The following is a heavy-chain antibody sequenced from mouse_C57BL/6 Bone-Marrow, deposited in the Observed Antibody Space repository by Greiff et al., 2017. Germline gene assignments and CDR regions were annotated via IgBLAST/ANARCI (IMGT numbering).Heavy chain of an antibody. D-gene: IGHD2-2*01. Sequence: EVKVVESGGGLVQPGGSLKLSCAASGFTFSDYGMAWVRQAPRKGPEWVAFISNLAYSIYYADPVTGRFTISRENAKNTLYLEMSSLRSEDTAMYDWARRGDGNDGNYWAMDYWGQGTSVTVSS. CDR3: ARRGDGNDGNYWAMDY. J-gene: IGHJ4*01. V-gene: IGHV5-15*01. CDR2: ISNLAYSI. CDR1: GFTFSDYG.